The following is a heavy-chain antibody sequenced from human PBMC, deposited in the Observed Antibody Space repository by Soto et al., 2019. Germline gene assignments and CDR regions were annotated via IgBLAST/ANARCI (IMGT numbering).Heavy chain of an antibody. CDR2: INAGNGNT. Sequence: ASVKVSCKASGYTFTSYAMHWVRQAPGQRLEWMGWINAGNGNTKYSQKFQGRVTITRDTSASTAYMELSSLRSEDTAVYYCARVLVVVTAIPPTYYYYYGMDVWGQGTTVTAP. CDR1: GYTFTSYA. CDR3: ARVLVVVTAIPPTYYYYYGMDV. V-gene: IGHV1-3*01. D-gene: IGHD2-21*02. J-gene: IGHJ6*02.